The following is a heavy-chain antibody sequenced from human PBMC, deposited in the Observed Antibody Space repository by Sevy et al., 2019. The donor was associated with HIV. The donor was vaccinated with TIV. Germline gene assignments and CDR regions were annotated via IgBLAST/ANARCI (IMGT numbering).Heavy chain of an antibody. V-gene: IGHV3-48*03. CDR1: GFMFSSYE. CDR2: ISSRSSTI. CDR3: ARDLPPSATTVAHFDY. Sequence: GGSLRLSCAASGFMFSSYEMNWVRQAPGKGLEWILYISSRSSTIYYADSVKGRFTISRDNAKNSLYLQMNSLRTDDTAVYYCARDLPPSATTVAHFDYWGPGTLVTVSS. D-gene: IGHD4-17*01. J-gene: IGHJ4*02.